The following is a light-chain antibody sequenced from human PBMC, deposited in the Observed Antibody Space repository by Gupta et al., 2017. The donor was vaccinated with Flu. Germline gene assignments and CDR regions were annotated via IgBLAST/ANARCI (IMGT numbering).Light chain of an antibody. J-gene: IGLJ3*02. Sequence: QSALTQSASVSGSPGQSITISCTGTRNDIGSYNLVSWSQQHPGKAPKLMIYEGTKRPSGVSNRFSASKSGNTASLTIPGLQTEDEADYYCSSYAGSGTLVFGGGTKVTVL. CDR3: SSYAGSGTLV. V-gene: IGLV2-23*01. CDR1: RNDIGSYNL. CDR2: EGT.